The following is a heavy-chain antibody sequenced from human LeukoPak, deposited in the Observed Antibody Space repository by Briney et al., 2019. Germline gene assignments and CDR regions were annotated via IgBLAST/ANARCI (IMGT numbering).Heavy chain of an antibody. V-gene: IGHV4-39*01. D-gene: IGHD6-13*01. CDR3: ARRWAYYFDY. J-gene: IGHJ4*02. Sequence: SETLSLTCAVSGGSISSSSYYWVWIRQPPGKGLEWIGSIYYSGSTYYNPSLKSRVTISVDTSKNQFSLKLSSVTAADTAVYFCARRWAYYFDYWGLGTLATVSS. CDR1: GGSISSSSYY. CDR2: IYYSGST.